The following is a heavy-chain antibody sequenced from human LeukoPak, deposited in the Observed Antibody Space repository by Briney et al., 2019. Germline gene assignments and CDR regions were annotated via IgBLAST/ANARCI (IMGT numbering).Heavy chain of an antibody. CDR1: GYTFTSYG. CDR3: ARDPYSGSYYFDY. CDR2: INPSGGST. V-gene: IGHV1-46*01. Sequence: ASVKVSCKASGYTFTSYGISWVRQAPGQGLEWMGIINPSGGSTSYAQKFQGRVTMTRDTSTSTVYMELSSLRSEDTAVYYCARDPYSGSYYFDYWGQGTLVTVSS. J-gene: IGHJ4*02. D-gene: IGHD1-26*01.